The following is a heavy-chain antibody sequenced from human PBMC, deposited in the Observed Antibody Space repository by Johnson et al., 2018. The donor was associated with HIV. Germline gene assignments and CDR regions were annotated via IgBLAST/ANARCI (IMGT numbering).Heavy chain of an antibody. CDR3: ARDSDWNYGDI. CDR2: IYSGGST. Sequence: VQLLESGGGLVQPGGSLRLSCAASGFTVSSNYMSWVRQAPGKGLEWVSVIYSGGSTYYADSVKGRFTISRDNSKNTLYLQMNSLRAKDTAVYYCARDSDWNYGDIWGQGTMVTVSS. V-gene: IGHV3-66*02. D-gene: IGHD1-7*01. CDR1: GFTVSSNY. J-gene: IGHJ3*02.